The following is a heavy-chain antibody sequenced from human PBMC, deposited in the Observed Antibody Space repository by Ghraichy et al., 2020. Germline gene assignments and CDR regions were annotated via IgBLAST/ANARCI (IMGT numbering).Heavy chain of an antibody. D-gene: IGHD3-22*01. J-gene: IGHJ6*02. CDR3: ARGRSFDSSGRPPYGMDV. Sequence: GGSLRLSCAASGFTFSSYAMHWVRQAPGKGLEYVSAISSNGGSTYYANSVKGRFTISRDNSKNTLYLQMGSLRAEDMAVYYCARGRSFDSSGRPPYGMDVWGQGTTVTVSS. V-gene: IGHV3-64*01. CDR1: GFTFSSYA. CDR2: ISSNGGST.